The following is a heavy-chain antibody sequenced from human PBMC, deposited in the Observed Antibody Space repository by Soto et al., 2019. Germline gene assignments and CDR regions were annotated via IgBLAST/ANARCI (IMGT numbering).Heavy chain of an antibody. CDR2: IYYSGST. D-gene: IGHD1-1*01. Sequence: PSETLSLTCTVSGGSISSSSYYWGWIRQPPGKGLEWIGSIYYSGSTYYNPSLKSRVTISVDTSKNQFSLKLSSVTAADTAVYYCARQHGNPYYYYGMDVWGQGTTVTVSS. V-gene: IGHV4-39*01. CDR1: GGSISSSSYY. CDR3: ARQHGNPYYYYGMDV. J-gene: IGHJ6*02.